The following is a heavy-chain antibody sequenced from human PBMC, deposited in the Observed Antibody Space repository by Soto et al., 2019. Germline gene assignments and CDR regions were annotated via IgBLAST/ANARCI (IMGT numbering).Heavy chain of an antibody. CDR2: GSYSGTT. CDR1: GVSVSSGSFY. D-gene: IGHD4-17*01. CDR3: DRGETVTQYDY. Sequence: SETLSLTCTVSGVSVSSGSFYWAWIRQPPGKGLEWIGFGSYSGTTNYKPSLKSRVTISVDTSRSQISLKVSSLTAADTAVYYCDRGETVTQYDYWGQGTLVTVSS. J-gene: IGHJ4*02. V-gene: IGHV4-61*01.